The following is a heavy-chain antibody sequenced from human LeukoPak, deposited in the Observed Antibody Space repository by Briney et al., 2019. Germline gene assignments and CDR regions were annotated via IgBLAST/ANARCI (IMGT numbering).Heavy chain of an antibody. CDR1: GGSFSGYY. V-gene: IGHV4-34*01. CDR3: ARGGHYYYMDV. Sequence: SETLSLTCAVYGGSFSGYYWSWIRQPPGKGLEWIGEINHSGSTNYNPSLKSRVTISVDTSKNQCSLKLSSVTAADTAVYYCARGGHYYYMDVWGKGTTVTVSS. J-gene: IGHJ6*03. CDR2: INHSGST.